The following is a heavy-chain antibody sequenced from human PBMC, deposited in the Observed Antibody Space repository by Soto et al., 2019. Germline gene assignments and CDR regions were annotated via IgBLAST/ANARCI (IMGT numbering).Heavy chain of an antibody. CDR2: ISGSGGST. CDR3: AKSFRGDYYDSSGYSGIDY. CDR1: GFTFSSYA. J-gene: IGHJ4*02. Sequence: EVQLLESGGGLVQPGGSLRLSCAASGFTFSSYAMSWVRQAPGKGLEWVSAISGSGGSTYYADSVKGRFTISRDNSKNTLYLKMNSLRAEDTAVYYCAKSFRGDYYDSSGYSGIDYWGQGTLVTVSS. D-gene: IGHD3-22*01. V-gene: IGHV3-23*01.